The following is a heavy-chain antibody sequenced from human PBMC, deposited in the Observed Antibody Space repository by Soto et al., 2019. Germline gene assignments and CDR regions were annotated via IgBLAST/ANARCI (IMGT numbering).Heavy chain of an antibody. CDR1: GFTFSSYA. D-gene: IGHD4-17*01. Sequence: PGGSLGFSCAVSGFTFSSYAMHWVRQAPGKGLEWVAVISYDGSNKYYADSVKGRFTISRDNSKNTLYLQMNSLRAEDTAVYYCARVTPKRGEPNGEFGYWGQGTLVTVSS. CDR2: ISYDGSNK. CDR3: ARVTPKRGEPNGEFGY. J-gene: IGHJ4*02. V-gene: IGHV3-30-3*01.